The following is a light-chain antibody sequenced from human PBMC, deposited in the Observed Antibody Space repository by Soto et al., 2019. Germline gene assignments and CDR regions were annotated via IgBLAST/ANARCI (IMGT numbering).Light chain of an antibody. Sequence: EVVRTQSPLSLPVTLGQPASISCRSSQSLVYSDGNTYLSWFQQRPGQTPRRLIYKVSNRDSGVPDRFRGSGSGTDVTLKISAVEAGDVGVYYCMQGARWPWTFGQGTKVELK. J-gene: IGKJ1*01. CDR1: QSLVYSDGNTY. CDR2: KVS. CDR3: MQGARWPWT. V-gene: IGKV2-30*01.